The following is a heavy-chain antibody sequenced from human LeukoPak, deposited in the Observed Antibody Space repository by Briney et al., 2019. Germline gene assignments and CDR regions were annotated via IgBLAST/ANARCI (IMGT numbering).Heavy chain of an antibody. D-gene: IGHD3-16*01. CDR2: ISGSSGTI. Sequence: PGGSLRLSCATSGFTFSNFAMNWVRQAPGKGLEWVSYISGSSGTIYYADSVKGRFTISRDNAKSSLYLQMNSLRAEDTAVYYCARRSEFGVLYYMDVWGKGTTVTVSS. J-gene: IGHJ6*03. CDR1: GFTFSNFA. CDR3: ARRSEFGVLYYMDV. V-gene: IGHV3-48*01.